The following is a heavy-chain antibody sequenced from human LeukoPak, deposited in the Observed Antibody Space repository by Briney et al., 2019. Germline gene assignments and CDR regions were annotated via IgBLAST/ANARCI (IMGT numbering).Heavy chain of an antibody. CDR3: ARSYGDFLYYYYYYMDV. CDR1: GYSISSGYY. Sequence: SETLSLTCTVSGYSISSGYYWGWIRQPPGKGLEWIGFIYHSGSTNYNPSLKSRVTISVDTSKNQFSLKLSSVTAADTAVYYCARSYGDFLYYYYYYMDVWGKGTTVTVSS. D-gene: IGHD4-17*01. J-gene: IGHJ6*03. V-gene: IGHV4-38-2*02. CDR2: IYHSGST.